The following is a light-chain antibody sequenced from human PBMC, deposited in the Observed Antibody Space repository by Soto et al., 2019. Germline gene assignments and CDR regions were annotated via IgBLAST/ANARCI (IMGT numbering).Light chain of an antibody. CDR1: QSINSNY. V-gene: IGKV3-20*01. CDR3: QQYGSLTQT. Sequence: IVLTQSPGSLSLSPGERATLSCRASQSINSNYLAWYRPKPGQAPRLLIYGAFTTATDIPDTFSGSVSGADFTLTISRLEPEDFAVYYWQQYGSLTQTFGQGTKVEIQ. CDR2: GAF. J-gene: IGKJ1*01.